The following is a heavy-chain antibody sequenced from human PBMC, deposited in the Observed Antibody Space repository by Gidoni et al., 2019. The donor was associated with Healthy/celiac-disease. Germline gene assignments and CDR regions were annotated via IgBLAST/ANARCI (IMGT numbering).Heavy chain of an antibody. CDR2: ISWNSGSI. J-gene: IGHJ6*02. CDR3: AKTRGGGMDV. V-gene: IGHV3-9*01. D-gene: IGHD3-10*01. Sequence: VRQAPGKGLEWVSGISWNSGSIGYADSVKGRFTISRDNAKNSLYLQMNSLRAEVTALYYCAKTRGGGMDVWGQGTTVTVSS.